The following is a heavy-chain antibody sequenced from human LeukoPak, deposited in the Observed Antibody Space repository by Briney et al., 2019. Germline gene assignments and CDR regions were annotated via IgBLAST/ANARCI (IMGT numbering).Heavy chain of an antibody. CDR3: ASIFRYGVDY. V-gene: IGHV1-69*05. CDR1: GCTFSSYA. Sequence: ASVKVSCKASGCTFSSYAINWVRQAPGQGLEWMGRIIPIFGTANYAQKFQGRVTIPRDESTSTAYMELSSLRSEHTAVYYCASIFRYGVDYWGEGTLVSVSS. J-gene: IGHJ4*02. D-gene: IGHD3-10*01. CDR2: IIPIFGTA.